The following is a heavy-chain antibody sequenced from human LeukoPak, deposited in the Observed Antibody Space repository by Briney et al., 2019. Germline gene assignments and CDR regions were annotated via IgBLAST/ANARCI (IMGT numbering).Heavy chain of an antibody. Sequence: GGSLRLSCAASGFTVSSNYMSWVRQAPGKGLEWVSVTYSGGSTYYADSVKGRFTISRDNSKNTLYLQMNSLRAEDTAVYYCARDTGVYDSGGYYWYYFDYWGQGTLVTVSS. J-gene: IGHJ4*02. CDR2: TYSGGST. CDR3: ARDTGVYDSGGYYWYYFDY. CDR1: GFTVSSNY. D-gene: IGHD3-22*01. V-gene: IGHV3-66*01.